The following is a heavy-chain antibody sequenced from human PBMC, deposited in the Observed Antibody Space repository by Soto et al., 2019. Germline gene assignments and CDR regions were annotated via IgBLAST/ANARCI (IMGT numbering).Heavy chain of an antibody. V-gene: IGHV3-23*01. D-gene: IGHD6-13*01. CDR1: GFTFSSYA. J-gene: IGHJ6*03. CDR3: ARGGAAAGNWDYYYYMDV. CDR2: ISGSGGST. Sequence: PGGSLRLSCAASGFTFSSYAMSWVRQAPGKGLEWVSAISGSGGSTYYADSVKGRFTISRDNSKNTLYLQMNSLRAEDTAVYYCARGGAAAGNWDYYYYMDVWGKGTTVTVSS.